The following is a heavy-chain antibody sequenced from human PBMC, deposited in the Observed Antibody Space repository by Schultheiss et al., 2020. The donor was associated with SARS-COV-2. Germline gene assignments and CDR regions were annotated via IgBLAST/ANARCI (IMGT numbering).Heavy chain of an antibody. V-gene: IGHV4-59*01. CDR3: AREDHAFDI. CDR1: GGSISSYY. CDR2: IYYSGST. J-gene: IGHJ3*02. Sequence: SETLSLTCTVSGGSISSYYWSWIRQPPGKGLEWIGYIYYSGSTNYNPSLKSRVTISVDTSKNQFSLKLRSVTAADTAVYYCAREDHAFDIWGQGTTVTVSS.